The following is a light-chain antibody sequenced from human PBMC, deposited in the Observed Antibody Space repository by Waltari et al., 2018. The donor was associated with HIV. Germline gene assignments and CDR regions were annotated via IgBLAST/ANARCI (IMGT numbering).Light chain of an antibody. CDR3: SSYTSSSTLYV. J-gene: IGLJ1*01. CDR2: DVS. V-gene: IGLV2-14*03. Sequence: QSALTQPASVSGSPGQSFSISCPGTSSDVGGYNDFPWYQQHPGKAPKLMIYDVSNRPSGVSNRFSGSKSGNTASLTISGLQAEDEADYYCSSYTSSSTLYVFGTGTKVTVL. CDR1: SSDVGGYND.